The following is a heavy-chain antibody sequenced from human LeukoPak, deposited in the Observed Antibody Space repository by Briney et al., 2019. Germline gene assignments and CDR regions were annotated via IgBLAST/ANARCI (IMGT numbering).Heavy chain of an antibody. CDR3: ARDPINSASWSWSDL. CDR1: GFTFSNYW. J-gene: IGHJ5*02. V-gene: IGHV3-74*01. CDR2: IYSDGSST. D-gene: IGHD6-13*01. Sequence: GGSLRLSCAASGFTFSNYWMHWVRQVPGKGLVWVSRIYSDGSSTSHADSVKGRFTISRDSAKNTLYLQMNSLRAEDTAVYYCARDPINSASWSWSDLWGQGTLVTVSS.